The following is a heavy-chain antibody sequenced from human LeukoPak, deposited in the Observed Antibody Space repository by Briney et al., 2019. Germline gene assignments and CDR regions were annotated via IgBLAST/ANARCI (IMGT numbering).Heavy chain of an antibody. Sequence: GGSLRLSCAASGFTFDDYAMHWVRQAPGKGLEWVSGISWNSGSIGYADSVKGRFTISRDNAKNSLYLQMNSLRAEDTAVYYCARSWNYGGFPNDYWGQGTLVTVSS. V-gene: IGHV3-9*01. J-gene: IGHJ4*02. CDR2: ISWNSGSI. CDR1: GFTFDDYA. D-gene: IGHD1-7*01. CDR3: ARSWNYGGFPNDY.